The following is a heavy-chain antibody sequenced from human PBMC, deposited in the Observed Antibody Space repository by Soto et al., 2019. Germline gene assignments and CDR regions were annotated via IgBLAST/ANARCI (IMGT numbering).Heavy chain of an antibody. D-gene: IGHD2-2*01. V-gene: IGHV1-18*01. J-gene: IGHJ4*02. CDR3: ARDFRDSCRGTSCIYFDY. CDR1: GYTFSSYG. Sequence: ASVEVSCKSCGYTFSSYGCICVRQAPGQGLEWVAWISANSGDTNSAQKFQDRVTLTTDTSTSTAYMDLRSLRSDDTAVYYCARDFRDSCRGTSCIYFDYWGQGTLVNVSS. CDR2: ISANSGDT.